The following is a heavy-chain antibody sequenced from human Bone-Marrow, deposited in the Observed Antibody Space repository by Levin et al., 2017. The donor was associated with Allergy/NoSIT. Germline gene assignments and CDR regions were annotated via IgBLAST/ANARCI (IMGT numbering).Heavy chain of an antibody. CDR3: ARGSSWYDTWYFGL. D-gene: IGHD6-13*01. Sequence: GESLKISCAASGFTFSTYNMNWVRQAPGKGLEWVSSISSSSSYVYSTDSVKGRFTISRDNAKNSLYLQMSSLRAEDTAVYYCARGSSWYDTWYFGLWGRGTLVTVSS. V-gene: IGHV3-21*01. CDR1: GFTFSTYN. J-gene: IGHJ2*01. CDR2: ISSSSSYV.